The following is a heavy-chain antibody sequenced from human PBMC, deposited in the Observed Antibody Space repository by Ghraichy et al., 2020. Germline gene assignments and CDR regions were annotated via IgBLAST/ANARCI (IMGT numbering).Heavy chain of an antibody. V-gene: IGHV4-34*01. J-gene: IGHJ5*02. Sequence: SETLSLPCAVYSGSFTDYYWSWIRQPPGKGLEWGGEVHHRGNTNYKSSLESRLTISADTSKNQVSLRLTSVTAADTGVYYCASGLPWYIEEFPAVHDPWGQGTLVTVSA. CDR2: VHHRGNT. CDR1: SGSFTDYY. D-gene: IGHD6-13*01. CDR3: ASGLPWYIEEFPAVHDP.